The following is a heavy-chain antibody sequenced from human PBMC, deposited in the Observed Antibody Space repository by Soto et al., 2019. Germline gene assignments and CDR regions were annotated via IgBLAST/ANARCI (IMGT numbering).Heavy chain of an antibody. CDR3: ASHHGGRSQFDY. V-gene: IGHV1-46*01. Sequence: QVQLVQSGAEVKKPGASVKVSCKASGYTFTSYYMHWVRQAPGQGLEWMGIINPSGGSTSYAQKFQGRGTMTRDTATSTVYMELSSLRSEDTAVYYCASHHGGRSQFDYWGQGTLVTVSS. CDR1: GYTFTSYY. CDR2: INPSGGST. D-gene: IGHD3-16*01. J-gene: IGHJ4*02.